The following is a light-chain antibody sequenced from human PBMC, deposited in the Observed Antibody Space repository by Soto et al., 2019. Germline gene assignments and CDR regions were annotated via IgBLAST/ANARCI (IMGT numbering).Light chain of an antibody. J-gene: IGKJ4*01. CDR2: GAS. Sequence: EIVLTQSPGTLSLSPGERASLSCRASQSVSSSYLAWYQQKPGRPPRLLIYGASNRATGIPDRISGSGSETDFTLTISRLEPEDFAVYYCQQYGSSPMIFGGGTKVDIK. CDR1: QSVSSSY. V-gene: IGKV3-20*01. CDR3: QQYGSSPMI.